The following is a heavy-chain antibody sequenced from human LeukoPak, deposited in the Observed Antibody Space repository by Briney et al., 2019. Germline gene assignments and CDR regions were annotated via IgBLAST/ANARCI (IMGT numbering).Heavy chain of an antibody. D-gene: IGHD3-10*01. CDR2: ISSSSSYI. Sequence: GGSLRLSCAAPGFTFSSYSMNWVRQAPGKGLEWVSSISSSSSYIYYADSVKGRFTISRDNAKNTLYLQMNSLRAEDTAVYYCAKDLHYGSADYWGQGTLVTVSS. CDR1: GFTFSSYS. CDR3: AKDLHYGSADY. V-gene: IGHV3-21*01. J-gene: IGHJ4*02.